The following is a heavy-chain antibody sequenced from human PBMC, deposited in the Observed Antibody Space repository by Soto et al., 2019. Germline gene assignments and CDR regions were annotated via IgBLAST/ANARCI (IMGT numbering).Heavy chain of an antibody. CDR1: GYTFSSYF. J-gene: IGHJ4*02. CDR2: ISAYNGNT. CDR3: ARDLPPVDY. Sequence: QVQLVQSGAEVKKPGASVKVSCKASGYTFSSYFISWVRQAPGQGLEWMGWISAYNGNTNYAQNRQXXXTXXTDTSTSTAYMELRSLRSDDTAVYYCARDLPPVDYWGQGTLVTVSS. V-gene: IGHV1-18*01.